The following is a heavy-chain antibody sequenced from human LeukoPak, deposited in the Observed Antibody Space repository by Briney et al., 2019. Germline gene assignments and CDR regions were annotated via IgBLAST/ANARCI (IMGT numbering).Heavy chain of an antibody. CDR1: GDSISSYY. CDR2: IYTSGST. D-gene: IGHD2-15*01. Sequence: SETLSLTCTVSGDSISSYYWSWIRQPAGKGLGWIGRIYTSGSTNYNPSLKSRVTISVDTSKNQFSLKLRFVTAADTAVYYCARVRCSGGSCPYYYYYYYMDVWGKGTTVTVSS. CDR3: ARVRCSGGSCPYYYYYYYMDV. V-gene: IGHV4-4*07. J-gene: IGHJ6*03.